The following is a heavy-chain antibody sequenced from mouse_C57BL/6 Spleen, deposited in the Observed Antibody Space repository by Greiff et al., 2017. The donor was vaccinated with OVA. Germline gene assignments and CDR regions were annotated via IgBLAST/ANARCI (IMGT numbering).Heavy chain of an antibody. CDR1: GYTFTSYW. J-gene: IGHJ2*01. D-gene: IGHD1-1*01. CDR2: INPSNGGT. CDR3: ARWEITTVVDY. V-gene: IGHV1-53*01. Sequence: QVHVKQPGTELVKPGASVKLSCKASGYTFTSYWMHWVKQRPGQGLEWIGNINPSNGGTNYNEKFKSKATLTVDKSSSTAYMQLSSLTSEDSAVYYCARWEITTVVDYWGQGTTLTVSS.